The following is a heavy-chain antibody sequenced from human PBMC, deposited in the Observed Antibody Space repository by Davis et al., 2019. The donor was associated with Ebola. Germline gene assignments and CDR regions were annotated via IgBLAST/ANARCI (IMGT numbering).Heavy chain of an antibody. Sequence: AASVKVSCKASGGTFSSYAISWVRQAPGQGLEWMGGIIPIFGTANYAQKFQGRVTITADESTSTAYMELSSLRSEDTAVYYCARDQAGLGSGSYSPLPRQYYYYYYGMDVWGQGTTVTVSS. J-gene: IGHJ6*02. CDR1: GGTFSSYA. CDR3: ARDQAGLGSGSYSPLPRQYYYYYYGMDV. D-gene: IGHD3-10*01. V-gene: IGHV1-69*13. CDR2: IIPIFGTA.